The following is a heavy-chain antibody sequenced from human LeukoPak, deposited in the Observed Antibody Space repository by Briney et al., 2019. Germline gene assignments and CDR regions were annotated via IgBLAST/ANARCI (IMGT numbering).Heavy chain of an antibody. J-gene: IGHJ4*02. CDR1: GFTFSSYG. CDR3: AKDPLQYGSGSYYFDY. V-gene: IGHV3-30*02. D-gene: IGHD3-10*01. CDR2: IWYDGNDK. Sequence: GGSLRLSCAASGFTFSSYGMHWVRQAPGKGLEWVAFIWYDGNDKYYADSVKGRFTISRDSSKNTLYLQMNSLRDEDTAVYYCAKDPLQYGSGSYYFDYWGRGTLVTVSS.